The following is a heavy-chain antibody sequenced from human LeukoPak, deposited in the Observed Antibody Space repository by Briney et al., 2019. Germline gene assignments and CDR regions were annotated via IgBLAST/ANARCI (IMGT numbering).Heavy chain of an antibody. CDR3: ARVGESSGYYYYYGMDV. Sequence: ETLSLTCTVSGGSISSYYWSWIRQPAGKGLEWIGRIYTSGSTNYNPSLKSRVTMSVDTSKNQFSLKLSSVTAADTAVYYCARVGESSGYYYYYGMDVWGQGTTVTVSS. V-gene: IGHV4-4*07. CDR1: GGSISSYY. D-gene: IGHD3-22*01. J-gene: IGHJ6*02. CDR2: IYTSGST.